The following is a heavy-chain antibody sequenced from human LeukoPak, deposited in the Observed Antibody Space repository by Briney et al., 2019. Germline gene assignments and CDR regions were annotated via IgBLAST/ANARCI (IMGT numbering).Heavy chain of an antibody. CDR2: INHSGST. CDR3: ARAEVAFDI. Sequence: SETLSLTCAVYGGSLSGYYWSWIRQPPGKGLEWIGEINHSGSTNYNPSLKSRVTISVDTSKNQFSLKLSSVTAADTAVYYCARAEVAFDIWGQGTIVTVSS. CDR1: GGSLSGYY. J-gene: IGHJ3*02. V-gene: IGHV4-34*01.